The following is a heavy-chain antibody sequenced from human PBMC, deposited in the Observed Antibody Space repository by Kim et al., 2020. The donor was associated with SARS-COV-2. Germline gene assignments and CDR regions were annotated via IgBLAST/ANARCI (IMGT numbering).Heavy chain of an antibody. CDR1: GFTFDTYA. Sequence: GGSLRLSCVASGFTFDTYAMSWVRQAPGKGLEWVSVISGTAANKFYADSVRGRFTISRDNSKNTLYLQMNRLRDEDTALYYCAKMVIMDGYNYFYYYAMDVWGQGTTVTVSS. CDR3: AKMVIMDGYNYFYYYAMDV. D-gene: IGHD2-21*01. V-gene: IGHV3-23*01. CDR2: ISGTAANK. J-gene: IGHJ6*02.